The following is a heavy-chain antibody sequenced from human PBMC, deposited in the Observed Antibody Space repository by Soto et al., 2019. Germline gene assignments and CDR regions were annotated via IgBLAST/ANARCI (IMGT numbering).Heavy chain of an antibody. CDR3: TTPLYGGNPGRAVFDI. D-gene: IGHD4-17*01. V-gene: IGHV1-24*01. CDR2: FDPGDGEI. J-gene: IGHJ3*02. CDR1: GNILSEPS. Sequence: ASVKVSCKASGNILSEPSMHWVLQAPGKGLEWMGGFDPGDGEIIYAQKFQGRVTMTEDTSTKTAHMELRSLRFDDTAVYYCTTPLYGGNPGRAVFDIWGQGTMVTVSS.